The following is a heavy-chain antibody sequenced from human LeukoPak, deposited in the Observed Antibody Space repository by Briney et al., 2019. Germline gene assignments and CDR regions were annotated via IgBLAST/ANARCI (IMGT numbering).Heavy chain of an antibody. D-gene: IGHD6-19*01. V-gene: IGHV3-66*01. CDR3: ARGYSSGWNFDY. Sequence: PGGSLRLSCAASGFTVRANYMTWVRQAPGKGLEWVSIINGGGNTYYADSVKGRFTVSRDNSKNTLYLQINSLRAEDTALYYCARGYSSGWNFDYWGQGALVTVSS. J-gene: IGHJ4*02. CDR2: INGGGNT. CDR1: GFTVRANY.